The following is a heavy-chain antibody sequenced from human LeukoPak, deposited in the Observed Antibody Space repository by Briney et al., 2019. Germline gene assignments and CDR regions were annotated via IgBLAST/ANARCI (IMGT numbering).Heavy chain of an antibody. CDR1: GGSISSYY. D-gene: IGHD1-26*01. CDR3: SRVSGSYLDY. J-gene: IGHJ4*02. V-gene: IGHV4-59*01. Sequence: SETLSLTCTVSGGSISSYYWSWIRQPPGKGLEWIGYIYYSGSTNYNPSLKSRVTISVDTSKNQFSLKLSSVTAADTAVYYCSRVSGSYLDYWGQGTLVTVSS. CDR2: IYYSGST.